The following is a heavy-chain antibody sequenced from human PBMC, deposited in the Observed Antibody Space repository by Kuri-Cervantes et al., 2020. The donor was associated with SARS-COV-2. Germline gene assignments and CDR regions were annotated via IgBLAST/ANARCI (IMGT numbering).Heavy chain of an antibody. CDR2: INPNSGGT. Sequence: ASVKVSCKASGYTFTGYYMHWVRQAPGQGLEWMGWINPNSGGTNYAQKFQGRVTMTRDTSISTAYMELSRLRSDDTAVCYCARAFRYYDFWSGSDAFDIWGQGTMVTVSS. CDR1: GYTFTGYY. J-gene: IGHJ3*02. D-gene: IGHD3-3*01. V-gene: IGHV1-2*02. CDR3: ARAFRYYDFWSGSDAFDI.